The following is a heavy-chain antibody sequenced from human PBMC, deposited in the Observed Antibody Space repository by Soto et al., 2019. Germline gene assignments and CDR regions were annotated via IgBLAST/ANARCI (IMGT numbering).Heavy chain of an antibody. D-gene: IGHD3-22*01. CDR2: IYPGDSDT. CDR1: GYSFTSYW. V-gene: IGHV5-51*01. J-gene: IGHJ3*02. CDR3: ARRRRVQNYYDSSGYYAFDI. Sequence: GESLKISCKGSGYSFTSYWIGWVRQMPGKGLEWMGIIYPGDSDTRYSPSFQGQVTISADKSISTAYLQWSSLKASDTAMYYCARRRRVQNYYDSSGYYAFDIWGQGTMVTVSS.